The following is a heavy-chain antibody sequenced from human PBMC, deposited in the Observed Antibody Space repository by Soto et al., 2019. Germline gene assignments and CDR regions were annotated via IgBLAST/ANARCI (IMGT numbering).Heavy chain of an antibody. J-gene: IGHJ4*02. CDR2: ISAYNVNT. D-gene: IGHD3-10*01. Sequence: GASVKVSCKASGYTFTSYGISWVRQAPGQGLEWMGWISAYNVNTNYAQKLQDRVSMTTDTSTSTAYMELSSLRSEDTAVSYCAAWSGRTYYYGSGELSSDYWGQGTLVTVSS. CDR3: AAWSGRTYYYGSGELSSDY. CDR1: GYTFTSYG. V-gene: IGHV1-18*01.